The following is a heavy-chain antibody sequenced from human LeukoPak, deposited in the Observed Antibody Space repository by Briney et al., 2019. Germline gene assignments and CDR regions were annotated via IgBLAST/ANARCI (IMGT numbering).Heavy chain of an antibody. CDR2: MNPNSGKT. CDR3: AKTIAAIALRYYYMDV. D-gene: IGHD6-13*01. Sequence: ASVKVSCKASGYTFTSYDINWVRQATGQGREWMGWMNPNSGKTGYAQKFQGRVTMTRNTSISTAYMELSSLRSEDTAVYYCAKTIAAIALRYYYMDVWGKGTTVTVSS. J-gene: IGHJ6*03. CDR1: GYTFTSYD. V-gene: IGHV1-8*01.